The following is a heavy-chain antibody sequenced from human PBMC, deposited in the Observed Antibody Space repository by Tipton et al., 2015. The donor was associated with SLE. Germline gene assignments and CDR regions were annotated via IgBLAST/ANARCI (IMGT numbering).Heavy chain of an antibody. D-gene: IGHD3-3*01. J-gene: IGHJ4*02. V-gene: IGHV4-61*01. Sequence: TLSLTCTVSGGSVSSGSYYWSWIRQPPGKGLEWIGYIYYSGSTNYNPSLKSRVTISVDTSKNQFSLKLSSVTAADTAVYYCASADFPGYWGQGTLVTVSS. CDR3: ASADFPGY. CDR2: IYYSGST. CDR1: GGSVSSGSYY.